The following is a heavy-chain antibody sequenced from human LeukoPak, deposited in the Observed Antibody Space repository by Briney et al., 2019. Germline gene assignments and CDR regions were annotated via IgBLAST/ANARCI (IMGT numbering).Heavy chain of an antibody. D-gene: IGHD2-15*01. Sequence: PGGSVRPSCSGSGLKFGDYGLSWVRQAPGKGLEWVSGINWDGENTAYADSVKGRFTIYRDNAENALYLQMDSLRAEDTALYYCARDLSATWYSLAYWGRRAMVTVSS. CDR3: ARDLSATWYSLAY. J-gene: IGHJ4*02. CDR2: INWDGENT. V-gene: IGHV3-20*04. CDR1: GLKFGDYG.